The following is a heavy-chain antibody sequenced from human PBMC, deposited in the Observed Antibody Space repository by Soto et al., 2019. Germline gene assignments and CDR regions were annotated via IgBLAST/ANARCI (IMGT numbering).Heavy chain of an antibody. CDR2: IYHSGSS. D-gene: IGHD2-8*01. Sequence: SETLSLTCAVSGGFISSRNWWSWVRQPPGKGLEWIGEIYHSGSSNYNPSLKSRVTISVDKSNNQFSLKLTSVTAADTAVYYCARSNGCDLQATYGMDVWGRGTTGTVSS. CDR3: ARSNGCDLQATYGMDV. V-gene: IGHV4-4*02. CDR1: GGFISSRNW. J-gene: IGHJ6*02.